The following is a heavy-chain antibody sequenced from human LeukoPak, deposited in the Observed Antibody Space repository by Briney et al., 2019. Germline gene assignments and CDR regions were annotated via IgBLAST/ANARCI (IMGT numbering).Heavy chain of an antibody. J-gene: IGHJ4*02. Sequence: PGGSLRLSCTASGFTFSSYAMSWVRQAPGKGLEWVSGISGSVVTTYYADSAKGRFTISRDNSKNTPFLQMNSLRAEDTAVYYCARGNFDWLLSPNYWGQGTLVTVSS. V-gene: IGHV3-23*01. CDR1: GFTFSSYA. CDR2: ISGSVVTT. D-gene: IGHD3-9*01. CDR3: ARGNFDWLLSPNY.